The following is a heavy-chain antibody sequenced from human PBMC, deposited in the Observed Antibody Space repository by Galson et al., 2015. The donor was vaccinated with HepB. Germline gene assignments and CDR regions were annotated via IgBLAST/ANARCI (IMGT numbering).Heavy chain of an antibody. CDR2: INPSGGST. J-gene: IGHJ2*01. CDR3: ARDRRIVVVPAATDWYFDL. Sequence: SVKVSCKASGYTFTSYYMHWVRQAPGQGLEWMGIINPSGGSTSYAQKFQGRVTMTRDTSTSTVYMELSSLRSEDTAVYYCARDRRIVVVPAATDWYFDLWGRGTLVTVSS. V-gene: IGHV1-46*01. CDR1: GYTFTSYY. D-gene: IGHD2-2*01.